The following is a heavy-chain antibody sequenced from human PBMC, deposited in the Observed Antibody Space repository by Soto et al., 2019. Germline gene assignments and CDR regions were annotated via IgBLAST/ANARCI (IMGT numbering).Heavy chain of an antibody. J-gene: IGHJ4*02. Sequence: QVTLKESGPTLVKPTQSLTLTCTFSGFSLATHGVGVGWIRQPPGEALEWLALISWNDDDRYSPSLKSRLTTAKDTSKNQVVRTMANMDPVDTATYYCAHARLLWVGGYFDYWGQGILVTVSS. CDR1: GFSLATHGVG. D-gene: IGHD3-10*01. CDR2: ISWNDDD. V-gene: IGHV2-5*01. CDR3: AHARLLWVGGYFDY.